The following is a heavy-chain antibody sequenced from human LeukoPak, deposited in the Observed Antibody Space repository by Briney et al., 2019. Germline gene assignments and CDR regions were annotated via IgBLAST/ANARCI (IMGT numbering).Heavy chain of an antibody. D-gene: IGHD4-11*01. V-gene: IGHV4-59*12. Sequence: SETLSLTCTVSGGSISSYYWSWIRQPPGKGLEWIGYIYYSGSTNYNPSLKSRVTISVDTSKNQFSLKLSSVTAADTAVYYCARYSNYVRVFAFDIWGQGTMVTVSS. J-gene: IGHJ3*02. CDR2: IYYSGST. CDR1: GGSISSYY. CDR3: ARYSNYVRVFAFDI.